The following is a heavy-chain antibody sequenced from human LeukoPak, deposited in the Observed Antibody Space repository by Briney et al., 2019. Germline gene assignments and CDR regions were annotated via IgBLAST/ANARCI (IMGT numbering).Heavy chain of an antibody. CDR3: ARVGLYCSGGSCSENWFDP. Sequence: SETLSLTCTVSGGSISSGSYYWSWIRQPAGKGLEWIGLIYTSGSTNYNPSLKSRVTISVDTSKNQFSLKLSSVTAADTAVYYCARVGLYCSGGSCSENWFDPWGQGTLVTVSS. J-gene: IGHJ5*02. V-gene: IGHV4-61*02. CDR1: GGSISSGSYY. D-gene: IGHD2-15*01. CDR2: IYTSGST.